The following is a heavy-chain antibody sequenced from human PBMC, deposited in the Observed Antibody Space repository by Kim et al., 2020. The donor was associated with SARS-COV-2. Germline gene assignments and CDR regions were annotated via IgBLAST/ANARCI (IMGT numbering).Heavy chain of an antibody. Sequence: GGSLRLSCAASGFTFSSYGMHWVRQAPGKGLEWVAVIWYDGSNKYYADSVKGRFTISRDNSKNTLYLQMNSLRAEDTAVYYCAKAVYDSSGYYREFDYWGQGTLVTVSS. D-gene: IGHD3-22*01. CDR1: GFTFSSYG. V-gene: IGHV3-33*06. CDR3: AKAVYDSSGYYREFDY. J-gene: IGHJ4*02. CDR2: IWYDGSNK.